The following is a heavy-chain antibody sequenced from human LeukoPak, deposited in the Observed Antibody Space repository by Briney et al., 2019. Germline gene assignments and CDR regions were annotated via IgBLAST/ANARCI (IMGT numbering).Heavy chain of an antibody. CDR3: AKGGPTGSNYFDF. Sequence: GGSLRLSCAASEFTFDNYAMSWVRQAPGKGLEWVSVISGSGYYSYYADSVKGRFTVSRDDSKTTLYLQMNSLRADDTAVYYCAKGGPTGSNYFDFWGQGTLVTVSS. D-gene: IGHD1-26*01. CDR1: EFTFDNYA. J-gene: IGHJ4*02. V-gene: IGHV3-23*01. CDR2: ISGSGYYS.